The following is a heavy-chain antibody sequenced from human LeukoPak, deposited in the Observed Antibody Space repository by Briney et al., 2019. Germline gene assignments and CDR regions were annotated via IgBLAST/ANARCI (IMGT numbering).Heavy chain of an antibody. D-gene: IGHD1-26*01. CDR1: GYTFTSYY. V-gene: IGHV1-46*01. J-gene: IGHJ4*02. CDR2: INPSGGST. CDR3: ARDLGGEPHDY. Sequence: ASVKVSRKASGYTFTSYYMHWVRQAPGQGLEWMGIINPSGGSTSYAQKFQGRVTMTRDTSTSTVYMELSSLRSEDTAVYYCARDLGGEPHDYWGQGTLVTVSS.